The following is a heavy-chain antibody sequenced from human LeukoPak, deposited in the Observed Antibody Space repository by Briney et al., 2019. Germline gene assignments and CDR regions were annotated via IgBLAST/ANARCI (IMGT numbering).Heavy chain of an antibody. V-gene: IGHV1-18*01. CDR1: GYTFTSYG. Sequence: ASVKVSCKASGYTFTSYGISWVRRAPGQGLEWMGWISAYNGNTNYAQKLQGRVTMTTDTSTSTAYMELRSLRSDDTAVYYCARLGYCSGGSCFYYYGMGVWGQGTTVTVSS. CDR2: ISAYNGNT. D-gene: IGHD2-15*01. J-gene: IGHJ6*02. CDR3: ARLGYCSGGSCFYYYGMGV.